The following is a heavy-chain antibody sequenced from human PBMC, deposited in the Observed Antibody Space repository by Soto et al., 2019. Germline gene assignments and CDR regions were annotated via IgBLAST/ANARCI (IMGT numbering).Heavy chain of an antibody. CDR1: GFPFTGLF. V-gene: IGHV1-2*04. CDR2: INPKTGDT. J-gene: IGHJ4*02. Sequence: GASVKVSCKTSGFPFTGLFLNWVRQAPGQGLEWMGWINPKTGDTNYAQKFRDWVTMTRDTSISTAYMELTNLGSDATAVYDCALIEMNTIGWGQGSQVTVSS. CDR3: ALIEMNTIG. D-gene: IGHD3-16*01.